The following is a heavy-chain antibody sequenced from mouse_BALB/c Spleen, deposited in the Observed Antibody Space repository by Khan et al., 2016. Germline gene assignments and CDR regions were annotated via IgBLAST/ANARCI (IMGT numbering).Heavy chain of an antibody. J-gene: IGHJ4*01. Sequence: EVKLLESGGGLVQPGGSLKLSCVASGFDFSRYWMSCVRQAPGQGLEWIGEINPDSSKLNYTPSLKDKFIISRDNAKNSLYLQLRKVRSEDTALYYYARLGYYGTMDYWGQGTSVPVSS. CDR2: INPDSSKL. V-gene: IGHV4-1*02. CDR3: ARLGYYGTMDY. CDR1: GFDFSRYW. D-gene: IGHD1-1*01.